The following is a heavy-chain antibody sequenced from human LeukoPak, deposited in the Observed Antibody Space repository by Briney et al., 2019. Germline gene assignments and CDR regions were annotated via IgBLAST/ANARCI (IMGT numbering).Heavy chain of an antibody. Sequence: SETLSLTCAVYGGSFSGYYWSWIRQPPGKGLEWIGEINHSGSTNYNPSLKSRVTISVDTSKNQFSLKLSSVTAADTVVYYCARGEGDYDMSWGYMDVWGKGTTVTVSS. V-gene: IGHV4-34*01. CDR3: ARGEGDYDMSWGYMDV. D-gene: IGHD3-9*01. CDR1: GGSFSGYY. J-gene: IGHJ6*03. CDR2: INHSGST.